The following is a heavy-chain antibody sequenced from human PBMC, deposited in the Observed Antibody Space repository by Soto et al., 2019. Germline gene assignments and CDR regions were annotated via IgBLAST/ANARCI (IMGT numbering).Heavy chain of an antibody. Sequence: EVQLLESGGDLVQPGGSLRLSCAASGFIFTSYAMSWVRQAPGKGLEWVSSINVDDNTYYAESVRGRFTISRDNSQNTLYLQMNSLRAEDTALYYCAKNYYFDYWGRGTLVTVSS. J-gene: IGHJ4*02. V-gene: IGHV3-23*01. CDR2: INVDDNT. CDR1: GFIFTSYA. CDR3: AKNYYFDY.